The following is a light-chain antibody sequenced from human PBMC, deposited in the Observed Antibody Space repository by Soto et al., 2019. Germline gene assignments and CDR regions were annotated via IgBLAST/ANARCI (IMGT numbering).Light chain of an antibody. V-gene: IGLV2-11*01. CDR1: SSDVGGYNY. CDR3: CSYAGSYTGV. Sequence: QSVLTQPPSASGSPGQSVTISCTGTSSDVGGYNYVSWYQQHPGKAPKLMIYDVSKRPSGVPDRFSGSKSGNTASLTISGLQAEDEADYYCCSYAGSYTGVFGTGTKVTVL. CDR2: DVS. J-gene: IGLJ1*01.